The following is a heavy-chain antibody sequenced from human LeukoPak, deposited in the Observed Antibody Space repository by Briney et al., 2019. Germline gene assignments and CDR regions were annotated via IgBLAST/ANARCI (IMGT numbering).Heavy chain of an antibody. D-gene: IGHD3-3*01. CDR2: INPSSGGT. J-gene: IGHJ4*02. CDR3: ARGRSVYYDFWSGYCPYFDY. Sequence: ASVKVSCKVSGYTFTGYYLHWVRQAPGQGLEWMGRINPSSGGTNYAQKFQGRVTMTRDTSINTAYLDLSSLRSDDTAVYYCARGRSVYYDFWSGYCPYFDYWGQGTLVTVSS. V-gene: IGHV1-2*06. CDR1: GYTFTGYY.